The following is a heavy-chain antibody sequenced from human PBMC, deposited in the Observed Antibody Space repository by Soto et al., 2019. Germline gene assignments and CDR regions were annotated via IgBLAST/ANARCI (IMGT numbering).Heavy chain of an antibody. D-gene: IGHD3-3*01. CDR3: RRQASDFWSGKPQYYMDV. Sequence: EVQLVESGGGLVQPGGSLKLSCAASGFTFSGSAMHWVRQASGKGLEWVGRIRSKPNNYATAYGASVKGRFTISKDDSKKKAYLQINNLNNEDTAVYYCRRQASDFWSGKPQYYMDVWGKGTTVTVSS. CDR1: GFTFSGSA. V-gene: IGHV3-73*01. CDR2: IRSKPNNYAT. J-gene: IGHJ6*03.